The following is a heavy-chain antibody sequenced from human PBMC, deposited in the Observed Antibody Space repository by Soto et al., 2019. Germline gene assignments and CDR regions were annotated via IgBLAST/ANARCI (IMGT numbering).Heavy chain of an antibody. D-gene: IGHD3-22*01. CDR3: TRSRVTYFNDRSAVDI. J-gene: IGHJ3*02. V-gene: IGHV1-69*01. CDR1: GGTFSSYA. Sequence: QVQRVQSGAEVTKPGSSVKGSCKASGGTFSSYAISWVRQAPGQRLEWIGRIIPIYGTANYEQKFQGRVTITANETTSTAYMELSSLTSEGTAVYYCTRSRVTYFNDRSAVDIWSRETMVTVST. CDR2: IIPIYGTA.